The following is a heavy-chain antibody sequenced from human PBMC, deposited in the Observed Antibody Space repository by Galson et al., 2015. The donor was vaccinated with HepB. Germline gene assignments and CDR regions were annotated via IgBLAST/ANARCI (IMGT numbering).Heavy chain of an antibody. D-gene: IGHD6-19*01. V-gene: IGHV3-23*01. Sequence: SLRLSCAASGFTLINYAMSWVRQAPGKGLEWVSTISGSGSSTYYADSVKGRFTISRDNSENTLYLQMNSLRAEDTAVYYCAKGNGGSSGFFDYWGQGTLVTVSS. J-gene: IGHJ4*02. CDR1: GFTLINYA. CDR3: AKGNGGSSGFFDY. CDR2: ISGSGSST.